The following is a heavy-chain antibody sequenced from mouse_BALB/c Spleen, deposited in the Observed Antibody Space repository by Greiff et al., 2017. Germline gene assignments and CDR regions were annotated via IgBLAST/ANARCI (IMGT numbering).Heavy chain of an antibody. V-gene: IGHV5-6-3*01. D-gene: IGHD2-14*01. CDR1: GFTFSSYG. J-gene: IGHJ1*01. CDR3: AREFYRYDDWYFDV. CDR2: INSNGGST. Sequence: DVHLVESGGGLVQPGGSLKLSCAASGFTFSSYGMSWVRQTPDKRLELVATINSNGGSTYYPDSVKGRFTISRDNAKNTLYLQMSSLKSEDTAMYYCAREFYRYDDWYFDVWGAGTTVTVSS.